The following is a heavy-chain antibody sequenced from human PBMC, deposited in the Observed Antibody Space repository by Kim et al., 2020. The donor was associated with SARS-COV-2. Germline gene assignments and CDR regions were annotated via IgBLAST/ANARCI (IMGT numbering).Heavy chain of an antibody. J-gene: IGHJ4*02. CDR3: AKSEVVPAAADY. D-gene: IGHD2-2*01. Sequence: YADSVTGRFTISRDNSKNALYLQMNSLRADDTAVYYCAKSEVVPAAADYWGQGTLVTVSS. V-gene: IGHV3-23*01.